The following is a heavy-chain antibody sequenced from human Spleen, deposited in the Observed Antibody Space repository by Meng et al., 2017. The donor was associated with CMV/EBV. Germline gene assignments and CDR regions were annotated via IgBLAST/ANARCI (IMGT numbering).Heavy chain of an antibody. CDR3: ARGALEWFL. J-gene: IGHJ4*02. CDR1: GGSFSGYY. Sequence: GSLRLSCAVYGGSFSGYYWSWIRQPPGKGLEWIGEINHSGSTNYNPSLKSRVTISVDTSKNQFSLKLSSVTAADTAVYYCARGALEWFLWGQGTLVTVSS. D-gene: IGHD3-3*01. CDR2: INHSGST. V-gene: IGHV4-34*01.